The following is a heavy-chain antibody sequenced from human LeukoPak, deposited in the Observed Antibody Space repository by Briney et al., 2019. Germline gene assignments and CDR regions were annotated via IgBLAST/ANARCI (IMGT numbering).Heavy chain of an antibody. CDR2: IYHSGST. CDR1: GYSISSGYY. Sequence: SETLSLTCTVSGYSISSGYYWGWIRQPPGKGLEWIGSIYHSGSTYYNPSLKSRVTISVDTSKNQFSLKLSSVTAADTAVYYCAREYYGILTGPAYDDYWGQGTLVTVSS. D-gene: IGHD3-9*01. V-gene: IGHV4-38-2*02. CDR3: AREYYGILTGPAYDDY. J-gene: IGHJ4*02.